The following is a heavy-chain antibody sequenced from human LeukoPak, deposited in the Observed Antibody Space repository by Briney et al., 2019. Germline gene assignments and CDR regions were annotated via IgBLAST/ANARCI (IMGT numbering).Heavy chain of an antibody. CDR1: GFTFSSYA. CDR2: ISGRGGST. D-gene: IGHD3-9*01. CDR3: AKDFSQYDILTGYYVRGNYFDY. Sequence: GGSLRLSCAASGFTFSSYAMSWVRQAPGKGLEWVSAISGRGGSTYYADSVKGRFTISRDNSKNTLYLQMNSLRAEDTAVYYCAKDFSQYDILTGYYVRGNYFDYWGQGTLVTVSS. J-gene: IGHJ4*02. V-gene: IGHV3-23*01.